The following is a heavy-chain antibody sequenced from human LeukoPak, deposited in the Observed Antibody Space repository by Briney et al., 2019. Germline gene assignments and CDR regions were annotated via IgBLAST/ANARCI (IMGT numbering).Heavy chain of an antibody. CDR1: GFTVSSNY. J-gene: IGHJ6*03. D-gene: IGHD6-6*01. V-gene: IGHV3-53*01. CDR3: TREVYSSSWNYYYYYMDV. CDR2: IYSGGST. Sequence: PGGSLRLSCAASGFTVSSNYMSWVRQAPGKGLEWVSVIYSGGSTYYADSVKGRFTISRDNSKNTLYLQMNSLRAEDTAVYYCTREVYSSSWNYYYYYMDVWSKGTTVTVSS.